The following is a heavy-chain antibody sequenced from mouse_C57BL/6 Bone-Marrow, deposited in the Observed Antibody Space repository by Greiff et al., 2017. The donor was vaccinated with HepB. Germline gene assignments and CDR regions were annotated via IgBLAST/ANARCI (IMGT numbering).Heavy chain of an antibody. CDR2: IYPRSGNT. CDR3: ARSGYYGSSYWFAY. D-gene: IGHD1-1*01. J-gene: IGHJ3*01. Sequence: VHLVESGAELARPGASVKLSCKASGYTFTSYGISWVKQRTGQGLEWIGEIYPRSGNTYYNEKFKGKATLTADKSSSTAYMELRSLTSEDSAVYFCARSGYYGSSYWFAYWGQGTLVTVSA. CDR1: GYTFTSYG. V-gene: IGHV1-81*01.